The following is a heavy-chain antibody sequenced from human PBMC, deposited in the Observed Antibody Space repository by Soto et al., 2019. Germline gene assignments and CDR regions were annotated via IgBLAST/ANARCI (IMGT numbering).Heavy chain of an antibody. Sequence: PGGSLRLSCAASGFTVSSNYMSWVRQAPGKGLEWVSVIYSGGSTYYADSVKGRFTISRDNSKNTLYLQMNSLRAEDTAVYYCAKLGYYYDSSGPNDAFDIWGQGTMVTVSS. J-gene: IGHJ3*02. V-gene: IGHV3-66*01. CDR2: IYSGGST. CDR1: GFTVSSNY. D-gene: IGHD3-22*01. CDR3: AKLGYYYDSSGPNDAFDI.